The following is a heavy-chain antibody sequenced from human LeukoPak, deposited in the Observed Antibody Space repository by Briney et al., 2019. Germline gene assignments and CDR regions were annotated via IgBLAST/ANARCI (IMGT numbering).Heavy chain of an antibody. J-gene: IGHJ3*02. Sequence: GGSLRLSCAASGFTFNSYEMNWVRQAPGKGLEWVSYISSGGNAIHYADSVRGRFTISRDNAKNSLYLQMNSLRAEDTAIYYCAREGGGTGFRDAFDIWGQGTMVTVSS. CDR3: AREGGGTGFRDAFDI. V-gene: IGHV3-48*03. CDR1: GFTFNSYE. D-gene: IGHD1-26*01. CDR2: ISSGGNAI.